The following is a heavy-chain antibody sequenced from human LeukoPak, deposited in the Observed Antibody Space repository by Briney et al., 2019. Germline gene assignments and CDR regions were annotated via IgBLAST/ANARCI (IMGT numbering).Heavy chain of an antibody. CDR3: ARYSYGTLDY. V-gene: IGHV3-64*01. CDR1: GFTFSSYA. CDR2: ISSNGGST. J-gene: IGHJ4*02. D-gene: IGHD5-18*01. Sequence: AGGSLRLSCAASGFTFSSYAMHWVRQAPGKGLEYVSAISSNGGSTYYANSVKGRFTISRDNSKNTLYLQMGSLRAEDMAVYYCARYSYGTLDYWGRGTLVTVSS.